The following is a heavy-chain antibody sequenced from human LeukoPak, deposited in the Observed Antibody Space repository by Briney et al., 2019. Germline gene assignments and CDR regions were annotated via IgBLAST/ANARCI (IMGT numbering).Heavy chain of an antibody. CDR1: GYSISSGYY. Sequence: PSETLSLTCAVSGYSISSGYYWGWIRQPPGKGLEWIGSIYHSGSTYYNPSLKSRVTISVDTSKNQFSLKLSSVTAADTAVYYCARGASGYYDSSEGYWGQGTLVTVSS. V-gene: IGHV4-38-2*01. CDR3: ARGASGYYDSSEGY. CDR2: IYHSGST. J-gene: IGHJ4*02. D-gene: IGHD3-22*01.